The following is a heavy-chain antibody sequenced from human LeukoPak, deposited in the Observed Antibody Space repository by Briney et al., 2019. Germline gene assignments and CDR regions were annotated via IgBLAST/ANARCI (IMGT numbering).Heavy chain of an antibody. CDR3: ARDSIQFLEWLSPINWFDP. CDR1: GGSISSYY. J-gene: IGHJ5*02. CDR2: IYTSGST. Sequence: PSETLSLTCTVPGGSISSYYWSWIRQPAGKGLEWIGRIYTSGSTNYNPSLKSRVTMSVDTSKNQFSLKLSSVTAADTAVYYCARDSIQFLEWLSPINWFDPWGQGTLVTVSS. D-gene: IGHD3-3*01. V-gene: IGHV4-4*07.